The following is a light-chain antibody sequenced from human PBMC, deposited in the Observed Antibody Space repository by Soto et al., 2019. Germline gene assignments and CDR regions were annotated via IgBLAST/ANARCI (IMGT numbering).Light chain of an antibody. V-gene: IGKV3-11*01. J-gene: IGKJ5*01. CDR2: DAS. CDR1: QSFSSY. CDR3: QQRSNWPPVIT. Sequence: EIVLSQSPATLSLSPGERVTLSCRASQSFSSYLAWYQQKPGQAPRLVIYDASRRATGIPARFSGRGSGTEFPLTISSLGPEDFAVYYCQQRSNWPPVITFGQGTRLEIK.